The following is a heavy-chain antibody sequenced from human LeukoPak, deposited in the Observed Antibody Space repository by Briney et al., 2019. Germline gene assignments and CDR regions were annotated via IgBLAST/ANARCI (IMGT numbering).Heavy chain of an antibody. CDR3: ARARGLFTMTQLEGYYYYMDV. CDR2: IYTSGST. D-gene: IGHD3-22*01. J-gene: IGHJ6*03. Sequence: SETLSLTCTVSGGSISTSNYYWGWIRQPPGKGLEWIGRIYTSGSTNYNPSLKSRVTISVDTSKNQFSLKLSSVTAADTAVYYCARARGLFTMTQLEGYYYYMDVWGKGTTVTISS. V-gene: IGHV4-39*07. CDR1: GGSISTSNYY.